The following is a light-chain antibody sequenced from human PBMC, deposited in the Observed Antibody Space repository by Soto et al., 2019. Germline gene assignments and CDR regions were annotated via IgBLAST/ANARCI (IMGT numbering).Light chain of an antibody. CDR3: SSYTSSSTLV. V-gene: IGLV2-14*01. CDR2: EVS. Sequence: QPELAQPGSVSGSPGQSITISCTGTSSDVGGYNYVSWYQQHPGKAPKLMIYEVSNRPSGVSNRFSGSKSGNTASLTISGLQAEDEADYYCSSYTSSSTLVFGTGTKVTFL. J-gene: IGLJ1*01. CDR1: SSDVGGYNY.